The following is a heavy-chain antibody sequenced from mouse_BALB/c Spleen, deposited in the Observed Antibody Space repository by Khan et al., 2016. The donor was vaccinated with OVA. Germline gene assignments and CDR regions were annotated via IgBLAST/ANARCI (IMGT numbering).Heavy chain of an antibody. CDR3: ARVVYDGKLAWLSY. J-gene: IGHJ3*01. Sequence: EVQLQESGPGLVKPSQSLSLTCSVTGYSITSGYFWTWIRQFPGNKLEWMGFISYDGINNYNPSLKNRISITRDTSKNQFFLRLVSVTTEDTATYFGARVVYDGKLAWLSYWGKGKLVTVS. V-gene: IGHV3-6*02. CDR2: ISYDGIN. CDR1: GYSITSGYF. D-gene: IGHD2-3*01.